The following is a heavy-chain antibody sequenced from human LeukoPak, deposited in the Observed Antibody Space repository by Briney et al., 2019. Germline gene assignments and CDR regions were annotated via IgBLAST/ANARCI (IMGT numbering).Heavy chain of an antibody. D-gene: IGHD2-8*01. CDR1: GGSISSSSYY. J-gene: IGHJ5*02. CDR2: INHSGST. V-gene: IGHV4-39*07. CDR3: ARGPHDPYYWFDP. Sequence: SETLSLTCTVSGGSISSSSYYWGWIRQPPGKGLEWIGEINHSGSTNYNPSLKSRVTISVDTSKNQFSLKLSSVTAADTAVYYCARGPHDPYYWFDPWGQGTLVTVSS.